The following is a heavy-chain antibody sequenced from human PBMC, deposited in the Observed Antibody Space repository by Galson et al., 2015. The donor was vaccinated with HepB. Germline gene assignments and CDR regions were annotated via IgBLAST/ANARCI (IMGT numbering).Heavy chain of an antibody. Sequence: QSGAEVKKPGESLKISCKGSGYSFTSYWIGWVRQMPGKGLEWMGIIYPGDSDTRYSPSFQGQVTISADKSISTAYLQWSSLKASDTAMYYCARLGEWFGELLHEIFDYWGQGTLVTVSS. CDR3: ARLGEWFGELLHEIFDY. CDR1: GYSFTSYW. D-gene: IGHD3-10*01. V-gene: IGHV5-51*01. J-gene: IGHJ4*02. CDR2: IYPGDSDT.